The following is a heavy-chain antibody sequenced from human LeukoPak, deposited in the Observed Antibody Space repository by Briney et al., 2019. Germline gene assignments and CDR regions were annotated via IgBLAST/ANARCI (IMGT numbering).Heavy chain of an antibody. D-gene: IGHD2-2*01. CDR1: GYTFTSYY. J-gene: IGHJ5*02. Sequence: ASVKVSCKASGYTFTSYYMHWVRQAPGQGLEWMGIINPSGGSTSYAQKFQGRVTMTRDTSTSTVYMELSSLRSEDTAVYYCARDALGYCSSTSCATYWFDPWGQGTLVTVSS. V-gene: IGHV1-46*01. CDR3: ARDALGYCSSTSCATYWFDP. CDR2: INPSGGST.